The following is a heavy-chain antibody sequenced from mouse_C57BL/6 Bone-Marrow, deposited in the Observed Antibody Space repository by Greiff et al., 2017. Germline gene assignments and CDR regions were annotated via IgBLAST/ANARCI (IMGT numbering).Heavy chain of an antibody. J-gene: IGHJ1*03. Sequence: EVQLQESGPELVKPGDSVKISCKASGYSFTGYFMNWVMQSHGKSLEWIGRINPYNGATFYNQKFKGKATLTVDKSSSTAHMELRSLTSEDTAVYYCARAGGYSPYWYCDDGGTGNTVNVSA. CDR3: ARAGGYSPYWYCDD. CDR1: GYSFTGYF. D-gene: IGHD1-1*02. V-gene: IGHV1-20*01. CDR2: INPYNGAT.